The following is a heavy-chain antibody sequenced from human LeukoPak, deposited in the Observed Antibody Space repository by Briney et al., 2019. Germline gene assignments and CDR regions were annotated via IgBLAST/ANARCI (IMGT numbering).Heavy chain of an antibody. CDR3: ARTLYPWNFDY. V-gene: IGHV4-39*07. CDR2: IYYSGST. Sequence: SETLSLTCTVSGDSITSNAYYWGWIRQPPGKGLEWIASIYYSGSTYYNPSLTSRVTISVDTSQNQFSLKLNSVTAADTAVYYCARTLYPWNFDYWGQGTLVTVSS. D-gene: IGHD1-1*01. J-gene: IGHJ4*02. CDR1: GDSITSNAYY.